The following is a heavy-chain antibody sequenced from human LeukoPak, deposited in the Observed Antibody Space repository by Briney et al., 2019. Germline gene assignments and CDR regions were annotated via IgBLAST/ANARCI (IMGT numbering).Heavy chain of an antibody. CDR1: GGSISSSSYY. CDR3: ARNEWLKRAYFDY. J-gene: IGHJ4*02. V-gene: IGHV4-39*07. CDR2: IYYSGST. Sequence: SETLSLTCTVSGGSISSSSYYWGWIRQPPGKGLEWIGSIYYSGSTYYNPSLKSRVTISVDTSKNQFSLKLSSVTAADTAVYYCARNEWLKRAYFDYWGQGTLVTVSS. D-gene: IGHD3-3*01.